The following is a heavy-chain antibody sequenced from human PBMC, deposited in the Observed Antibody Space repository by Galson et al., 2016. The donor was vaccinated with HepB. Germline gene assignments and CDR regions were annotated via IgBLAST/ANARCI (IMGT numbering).Heavy chain of an antibody. D-gene: IGHD1-1*01. CDR1: GFNFNNYA. V-gene: IGHV3-30*04. CDR2: ISSDGNDR. J-gene: IGHJ6*04. Sequence: SLRLSCAASGFNFNNYALHWVRQAPGKGLDWVASISSDGNDRAYGVSGKGRFTVSRDNSKNTLYLQTNSMGAEDTAVYYCARFIASPWNDYYYYGMDVWGKGTTVTVSS. CDR3: ARFIASPWNDYYYYGMDV.